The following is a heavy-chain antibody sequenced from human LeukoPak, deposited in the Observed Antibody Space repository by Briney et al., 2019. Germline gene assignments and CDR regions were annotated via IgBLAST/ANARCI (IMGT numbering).Heavy chain of an antibody. V-gene: IGHV3-23*01. CDR3: AKVTGGDMITYGGLDY. CDR2: IIGSGDTT. Sequence: GGSLRLSCAASGFTFSSYAMSWVRQAPGKGLEWVSAIIGSGDTTYYAASVKGRLTISRDNSKNTLYLQMNSLRAEDTAVYYCAKVTGGDMITYGGLDYWGQGTLVTVSS. D-gene: IGHD3-16*01. J-gene: IGHJ4*02. CDR1: GFTFSSYA.